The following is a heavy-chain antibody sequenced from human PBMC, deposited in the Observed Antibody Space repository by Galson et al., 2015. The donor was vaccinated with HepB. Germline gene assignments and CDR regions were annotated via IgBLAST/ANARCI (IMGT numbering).Heavy chain of an antibody. D-gene: IGHD1-7*01. V-gene: IGHV3-64*01. CDR3: ARARYTWNSAYSLDY. Sequence: SLRLSCAASGFTFSSYAMHWVRQAPGKGLGYVSAISSNGGSTYYANSVKGRFTISRDNSKNTLYLQMGSLRAEDMAVYYCARARYTWNSAYSLDYWGQGTLVTVSS. J-gene: IGHJ4*02. CDR1: GFTFSSYA. CDR2: ISSNGGST.